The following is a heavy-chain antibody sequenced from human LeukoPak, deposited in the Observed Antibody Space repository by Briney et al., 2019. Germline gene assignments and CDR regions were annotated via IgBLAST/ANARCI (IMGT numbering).Heavy chain of an antibody. CDR2: INHSGST. CDR3: ARGHGDSGLDYYYYGMDV. V-gene: IGHV4-34*01. CDR1: GGSFSGYY. J-gene: IGHJ6*02. D-gene: IGHD4-17*01. Sequence: SETLSLTCAVYGGSFSGYYWSWIRQPPGKGLEWIGEINHSGSTNYNPSLKSRVTISVDTSKNQFSLKLSSVTAADTAVYYCARGHGDSGLDYYYYGMDVWGQGTTVTVSS.